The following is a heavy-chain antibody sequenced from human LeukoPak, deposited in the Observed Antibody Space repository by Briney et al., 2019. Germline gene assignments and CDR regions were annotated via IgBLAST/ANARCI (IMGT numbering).Heavy chain of an antibody. CDR3: ARDRPQVVPAAKGTNYYYGMDV. J-gene: IGHJ6*02. CDR1: GFTFSSYS. D-gene: IGHD2-2*01. V-gene: IGHV3-21*01. Sequence: GGSLRLSCAASGFTFSSYSMNWVRQAPGKGLEWVSSISSSSSYIYYADSVKGRFTISRDNAKNSLYLQMNSLRAEDTAVYYCARDRPQVVPAAKGTNYYYGMDVWGQGTTATVSS. CDR2: ISSSSSYI.